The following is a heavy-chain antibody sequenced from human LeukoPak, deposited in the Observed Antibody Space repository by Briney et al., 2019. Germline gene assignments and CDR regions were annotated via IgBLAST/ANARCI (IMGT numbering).Heavy chain of an antibody. J-gene: IGHJ6*02. D-gene: IGHD3-3*01. CDR1: GGSISSGAYY. V-gene: IGHV4-31*03. CDR3: ARDRYDSYPMDA. CDR2: AHNSGST. Sequence: SETLSLTCTVSGGSISSGAYYWSWIRQHPGTGLEWIGYAHNSGSTYYNPSLKSRISISVDTSKNQFSLKLSSVTAADTAVYYCARDRYDSYPMDAWGQGTTVTVSS.